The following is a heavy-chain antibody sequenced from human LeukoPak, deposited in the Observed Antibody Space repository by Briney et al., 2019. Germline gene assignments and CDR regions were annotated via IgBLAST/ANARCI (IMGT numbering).Heavy chain of an antibody. CDR1: GYTFTGYY. Sequence: GSSVKVSCKASGYTFTGYYMHWVRQAPGQGLEWMGWINPNSGGTNYAQKFQGRVTMTRDTSISTAYMELSRLRSDATAVYYCARVAGYCSGGSCYGGSPDAFDIWGQGTMVTVSS. V-gene: IGHV1-2*02. D-gene: IGHD2-15*01. J-gene: IGHJ3*02. CDR2: INPNSGGT. CDR3: ARVAGYCSGGSCYGGSPDAFDI.